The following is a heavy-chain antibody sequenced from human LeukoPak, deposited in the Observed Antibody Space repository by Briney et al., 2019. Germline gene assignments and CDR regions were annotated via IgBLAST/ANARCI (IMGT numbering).Heavy chain of an antibody. CDR3: ARHRYYYDSSGYYCVYYFDY. Sequence: SETLSLTCTVSGGSISSSHYYWGWIRRPPGKGLEWIGSIYYSGSTYFNPSLKSRVTISVDTSKNQFSLKLSSVTAADTAVYYCARHRYYYDSSGYYCVYYFDYWGQGTLVTVSS. D-gene: IGHD3-22*01. CDR2: IYYSGST. V-gene: IGHV4-39*01. J-gene: IGHJ4*02. CDR1: GGSISSSHYY.